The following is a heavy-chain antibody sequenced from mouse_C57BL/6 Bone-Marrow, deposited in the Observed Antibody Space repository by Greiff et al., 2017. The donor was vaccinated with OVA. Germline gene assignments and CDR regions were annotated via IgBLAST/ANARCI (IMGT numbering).Heavy chain of an antibody. J-gene: IGHJ3*01. CDR2: IDPETGGT. Sequence: QVQLQQSGAELVRPGASVTLSCKASGYTFTDYEMHWVKQTPVHGLEWIGAIDPETGGTAYNQKFKGKAILTADKSSSTAYMARRILTSEDSAVYYGTKPTYCGSSSPWFAYWGQGTLVTVSA. D-gene: IGHD1-1*01. CDR3: TKPTYCGSSSPWFAY. CDR1: GYTFTDYE. V-gene: IGHV1-15*01.